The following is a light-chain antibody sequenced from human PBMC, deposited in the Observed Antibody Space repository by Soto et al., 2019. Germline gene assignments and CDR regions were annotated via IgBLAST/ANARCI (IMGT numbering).Light chain of an antibody. J-gene: IGKJ1*01. CDR2: GAS. V-gene: IGKV3-20*01. CDR1: QSVSSTH. Sequence: EIVLTQTPRTLSLSPGDRATLFCRASQSVSSTHLAWYHQKPGQAPRLLIYGASTRASGIPDRFSGSGSGTDFTLTISRLETEDFAVYYCHQYGSSPQTFGQGTKVDIK. CDR3: HQYGSSPQT.